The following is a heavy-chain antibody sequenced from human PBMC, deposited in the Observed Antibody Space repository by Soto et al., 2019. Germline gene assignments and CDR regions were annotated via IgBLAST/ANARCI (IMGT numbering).Heavy chain of an antibody. V-gene: IGHV3-23*01. CDR1: GFTFRSYS. D-gene: IGHD3-10*01. Sequence: GGSLRLSCSASGFTFRSYSMSWVRQAPGKGLEWVSSISGSGGRTYYADSVQGRFTIFRDNSKNTLYLQMTSLSAVDTAVYYCAKYYYASGSNWFDPWGRGTLVTVSS. J-gene: IGHJ5*02. CDR2: ISGSGGRT. CDR3: AKYYYASGSNWFDP.